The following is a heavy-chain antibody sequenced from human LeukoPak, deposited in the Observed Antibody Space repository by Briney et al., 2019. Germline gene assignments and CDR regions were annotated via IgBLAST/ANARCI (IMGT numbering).Heavy chain of an antibody. D-gene: IGHD1-26*01. CDR2: IYHSGST. V-gene: IGHV4-4*02. CDR1: GGSISSSNW. Sequence: TPSETLSLTCAVPGGSISSSNWWSWVRQPPGKGLEWIGEIYHSGSTNYNPSLKSRVTISVDTSKNQFSLKLSSVTAADTAVYYCARHLGTEWEPFDYWGQGTLVTVSS. J-gene: IGHJ4*02. CDR3: ARHLGTEWEPFDY.